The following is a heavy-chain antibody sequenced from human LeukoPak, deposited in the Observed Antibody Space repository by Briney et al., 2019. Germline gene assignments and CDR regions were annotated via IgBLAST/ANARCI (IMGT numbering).Heavy chain of an antibody. Sequence: GGSLRLSCAASGFTFSSYWMSWVRQAPGKGLEWVANIKQDGSEKYYVDSVKGRFTISRDNAKNSLYLQMNSLRAEDTAVNYCARDRDRNAFDIWGQGTMVTVSS. CDR2: IKQDGSEK. D-gene: IGHD5-24*01. CDR3: ARDRDRNAFDI. J-gene: IGHJ3*02. CDR1: GFTFSSYW. V-gene: IGHV3-7*01.